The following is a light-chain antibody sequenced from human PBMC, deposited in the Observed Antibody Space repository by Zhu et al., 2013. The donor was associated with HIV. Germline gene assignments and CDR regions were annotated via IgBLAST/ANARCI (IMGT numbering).Light chain of an antibody. CDR2: GAF. J-gene: IGKJ3*01. CDR3: QQYDDWPPFT. CDR1: QSVSSN. Sequence: EIVLTQSPATLSLSPGERATLSCGASQSVSSNYLAWYQQKPGQAPRLLIYGAFTRAAGIPARFSGRGSGTEFTLTISSLQSEDFALYYCQQYDDWPPFTFGPGTRVDVK. V-gene: IGKV3-15*01.